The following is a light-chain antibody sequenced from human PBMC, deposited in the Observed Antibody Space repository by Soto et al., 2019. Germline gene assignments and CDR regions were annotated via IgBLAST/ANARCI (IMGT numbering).Light chain of an antibody. CDR1: SSDVGGYNY. CDR2: DVS. J-gene: IGLJ1*01. Sequence: QSALTQPASVSGSPGQSITISCTGTSSDVGGYNYVSWYQHHPGKAPKLMIFDVSNRPSGVSNRFSGSKSGNTASLTISALQPEDEAGYYCSSYTTSNTRQIVFGTGTKLTVL. CDR3: SSYTTSNTRQIV. V-gene: IGLV2-14*03.